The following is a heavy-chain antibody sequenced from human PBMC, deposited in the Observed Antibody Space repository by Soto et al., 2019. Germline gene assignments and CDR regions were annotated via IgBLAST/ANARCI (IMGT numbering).Heavy chain of an antibody. CDR3: PSNVIAERGTDAFDR. CDR1: GFTFSNAW. Sequence: EVQLVESGGGLVKPGGSLRLSCAASGFTFSNAWMSWVGQAPGKGLEWVGRIKSTTEGGTTDYAAPVKGRFTISREESKNTLYLQMNGLIPEDTAVYYCPSNVIAERGTDAFDRWGQGTMVTVSS. J-gene: IGHJ3*02. D-gene: IGHD6-13*01. CDR2: IKSTTEGGTT. V-gene: IGHV3-15*01.